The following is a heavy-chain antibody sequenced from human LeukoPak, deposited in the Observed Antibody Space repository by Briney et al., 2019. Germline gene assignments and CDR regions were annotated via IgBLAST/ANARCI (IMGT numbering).Heavy chain of an antibody. CDR1: GYTFTGYY. J-gene: IGHJ4*02. Sequence: GASVKVSCKASGYTFTGYYMHWVRQAPGQGLEWMGWINPNSGGTNYAQKFQGRVTMTRDTSISTAYLQWSSLKASDTAMYYCARLGYYYDSSGYYPMGYWGQGTLVTVSS. D-gene: IGHD3-22*01. CDR2: INPNSGGT. V-gene: IGHV1-2*02. CDR3: ARLGYYYDSSGYYPMGY.